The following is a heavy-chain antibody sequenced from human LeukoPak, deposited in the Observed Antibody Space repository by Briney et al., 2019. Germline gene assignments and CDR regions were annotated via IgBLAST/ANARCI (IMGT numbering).Heavy chain of an antibody. V-gene: IGHV3-30-3*01. CDR2: ISYDGSIK. J-gene: IGHJ4*02. CDR3: AKDGAQWLERHDY. CDR1: GFTFSSYS. D-gene: IGHD6-19*01. Sequence: GGSLRLSCAASGFTFSSYSIHWVRQAPGKGLEWVAIISYDGSIKYYADSVKGRFTISRDNSKNTLYLQMNSLRAEDTAVYYCAKDGAQWLERHDYWGQGTLVTVSS.